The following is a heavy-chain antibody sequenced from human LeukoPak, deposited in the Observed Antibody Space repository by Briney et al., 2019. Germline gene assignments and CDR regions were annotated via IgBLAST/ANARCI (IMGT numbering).Heavy chain of an antibody. CDR2: IYYSGST. V-gene: IGHV4-59*12. CDR1: GSSINSDY. J-gene: IGHJ4*02. D-gene: IGHD3-16*02. CDR3: ASPVLGELSRFDY. Sequence: SETLSLTCSVSGSSINSDYWSWVRQPPGKGLEWIGYIYYSGSTYYNPSLKSRVTISVDTSKNQFSLKLSSVTAADTAVYYCASPVLGELSRFDYWGQGTLVTVSS.